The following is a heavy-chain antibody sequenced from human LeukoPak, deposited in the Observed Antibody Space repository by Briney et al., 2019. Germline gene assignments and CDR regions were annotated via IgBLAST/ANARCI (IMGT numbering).Heavy chain of an antibody. V-gene: IGHV4-39*01. CDR2: IYYSGPT. CDR1: GGSIGSSSYS. Sequence: SETLSLTCTVTGGSIGSSSYSWGWIRQPPGKGLERIGSIYYSGPTYYNPSLKSRVTISVDPSKNQLSLKLSSVTAAHTAVYYWATDLRFLEWLRPGYYYGMDVWGQGTTVTVSS. J-gene: IGHJ6*02. CDR3: ATDLRFLEWLRPGYYYGMDV. D-gene: IGHD3-3*01.